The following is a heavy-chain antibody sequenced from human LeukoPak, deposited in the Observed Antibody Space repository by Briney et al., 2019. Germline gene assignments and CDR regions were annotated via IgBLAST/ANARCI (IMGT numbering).Heavy chain of an antibody. CDR1: GGSISSSSNY. CDR2: IYYSGST. D-gene: IGHD6-19*01. J-gene: IGHJ3*02. CDR3: ARRDSSGWYYAFDI. Sequence: SETLSLTCTVSGGSISSSSNYWGWIRQPPGKGLEWIGSIYYSGSTYSNPSLKSRVTISVDTSKNQFSLKLSSVTAADTAVYYCARRDSSGWYYAFDIWGQGTMVTVSS. V-gene: IGHV4-39*01.